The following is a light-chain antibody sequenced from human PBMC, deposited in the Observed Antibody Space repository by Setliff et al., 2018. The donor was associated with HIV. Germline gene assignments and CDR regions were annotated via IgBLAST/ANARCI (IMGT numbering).Light chain of an antibody. V-gene: IGLV2-14*01. CDR3: SSYAINNTVP. CDR2: EVR. J-gene: IGLJ1*01. Sequence: QSALTQPASVSGSPGQSITISCTGTSSDVGGYNYVSWYQQHPGKAPKLIIYEVRNRPSGVSNRFSGSKSGNTASLTISGLQAEDEADYYCSSYAINNTVPFGTGTKV. CDR1: SSDVGGYNY.